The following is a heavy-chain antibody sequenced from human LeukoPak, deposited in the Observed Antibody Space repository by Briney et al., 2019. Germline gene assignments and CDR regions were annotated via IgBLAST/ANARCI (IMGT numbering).Heavy chain of an antibody. V-gene: IGHV3-53*01. CDR1: GGSFSGYY. J-gene: IGHJ4*02. CDR3: ARARSGWYFDY. D-gene: IGHD6-19*01. Sequence: PSETLSLTCAVYGGSFSGYYWSWVRQAPGKGLEWVSVIYSGGSTYYADSVKGRFTISRDNSKNTLYLQMNSLRAEDTAVYYCARARSGWYFDYWGQGTLVTVSS. CDR2: IYSGGST.